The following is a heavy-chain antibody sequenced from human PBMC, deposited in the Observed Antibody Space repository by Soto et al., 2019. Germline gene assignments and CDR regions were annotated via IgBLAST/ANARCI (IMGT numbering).Heavy chain of an antibody. V-gene: IGHV6-1*01. J-gene: IGHJ6*02. CDR3: ARARQLVRERYYYCYGMDV. CDR1: GESTSSNSSA. D-gene: IGHD6-6*01. CDR2: TYHRSKWYY. Sequence: SQTISLICAISGESTSSNSSAWNWIRQPPSRGLEWLGRTYHRSKWYYDYAVSEKSRITINPDTSKNQFSLQLNSVTPEDKAVYYCARARQLVRERYYYCYGMDVWGQGTTV.